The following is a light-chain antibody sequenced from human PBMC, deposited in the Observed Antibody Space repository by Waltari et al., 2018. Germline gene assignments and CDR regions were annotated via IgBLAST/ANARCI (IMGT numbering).Light chain of an antibody. Sequence: QSALTQPASVSGSPGQSITISCSGTASDVGSYDFVSWYQQHPGKAPPLIIYEVSNRPSGISNRFSASKSGNTASLTISGLQAEDEADYYCSSYTTSSAPGVFGTGTRVTVL. V-gene: IGLV2-14*01. CDR1: ASDVGSYDF. J-gene: IGLJ1*01. CDR3: SSYTTSSAPGV. CDR2: EVS.